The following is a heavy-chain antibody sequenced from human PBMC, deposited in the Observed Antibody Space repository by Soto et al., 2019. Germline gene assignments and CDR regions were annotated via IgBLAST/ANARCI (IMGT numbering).Heavy chain of an antibody. CDR3: ARDRPLGCFAY. D-gene: IGHD2-15*01. J-gene: IGHJ4*02. CDR1: GFTFSTCG. Sequence: GGALRLSWAASGFTFSTCGMNWVRQNPGKGLAWVATINPDGSVIYYVDSVKGRFTISRDNVNNSLFLQMNTLRAEDTATFYCARDRPLGCFAYWGQGIPVLVSS. CDR2: INPDGSVI. V-gene: IGHV3-7*05.